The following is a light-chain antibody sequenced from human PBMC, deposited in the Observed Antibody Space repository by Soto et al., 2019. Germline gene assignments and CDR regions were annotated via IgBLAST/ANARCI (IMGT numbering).Light chain of an antibody. CDR1: QSISSW. V-gene: IGKV1-5*01. CDR3: QQYKSYPWT. Sequence: DIQMTQSPSTLSASVRDRVSITCRASQSISSWLAWYQQKPGKAPKLLIYDASSLESGFPSRFSGSGSGTEFSVTIGCLQPDDFGNYYCQQYKSYPWTFGEGKKVEIK. J-gene: IGKJ1*01. CDR2: DAS.